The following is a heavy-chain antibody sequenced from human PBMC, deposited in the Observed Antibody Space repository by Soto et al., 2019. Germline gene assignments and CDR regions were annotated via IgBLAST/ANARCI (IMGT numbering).Heavy chain of an antibody. CDR2: IYASGST. Sequence: PSETLSLTCTVSGGSISSGDYYWSWIRQPAGKGLEWIGRIYASGSTNYNPSLNSRVTMSVDTSKNQFSLKLSSVTAADTAVYYCARDRAVTGNDNWFDPWGQGTLVTVSS. CDR3: ARDRAVTGNDNWFDP. D-gene: IGHD1-20*01. CDR1: GGSISSGDYY. J-gene: IGHJ5*02. V-gene: IGHV4-61*02.